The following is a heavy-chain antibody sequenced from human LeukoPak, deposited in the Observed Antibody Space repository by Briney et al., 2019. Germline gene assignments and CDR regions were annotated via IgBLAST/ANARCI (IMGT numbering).Heavy chain of an antibody. Sequence: GGSLRLSCAASGFTFSSYSMNWVRQAPGKGLEWVSSISSSSSYIYYADSEKGRFTISRDNAKNSLYLQMNSLRAEDTAVYYCARFSSSSINYWGQGTLVTVSS. J-gene: IGHJ4*02. D-gene: IGHD6-13*01. CDR2: ISSSSSYI. CDR3: ARFSSSSINY. CDR1: GFTFSSYS. V-gene: IGHV3-21*01.